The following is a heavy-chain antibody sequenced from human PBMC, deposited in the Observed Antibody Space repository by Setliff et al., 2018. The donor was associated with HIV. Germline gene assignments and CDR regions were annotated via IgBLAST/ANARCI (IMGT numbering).Heavy chain of an antibody. V-gene: IGHV3-74*01. D-gene: IGHD1-26*01. CDR2: INGDGSST. J-gene: IGHJ3*02. CDR3: ARGGSYSHGAFDI. CDR1: GFTFSSYW. Sequence: GESLKISCAASGFTFSSYWMHWVRQAPGKGLVWVSRINGDGSSTTYADSVKGRFTISRDNAKNTLYLQMNSLRAEDTAVYYCARGGSYSHGAFDIWGQGTMVTVSS.